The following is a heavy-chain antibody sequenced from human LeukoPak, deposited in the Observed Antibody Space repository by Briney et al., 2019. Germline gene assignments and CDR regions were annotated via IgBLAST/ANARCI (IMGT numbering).Heavy chain of an antibody. Sequence: SETLSLTCAVYGGSFSGYYWSWIRQPPGKGLEWIGEINHSGSTNYNPSLKSRVTISVDTSKNQFSLKLSSVTAADTAVYYCARTTRGYSYGYRDAFDIWGQGTMVTVSS. CDR1: GGSFSGYY. V-gene: IGHV4-34*01. J-gene: IGHJ3*02. CDR3: ARTTRGYSYGYRDAFDI. D-gene: IGHD5-18*01. CDR2: INHSGST.